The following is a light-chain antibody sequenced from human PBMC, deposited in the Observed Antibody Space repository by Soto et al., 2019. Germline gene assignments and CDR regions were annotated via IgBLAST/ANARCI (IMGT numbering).Light chain of an antibody. CDR3: SSFAGSSTLV. CDR2: DVS. V-gene: IGLV2-11*01. CDR1: SSDVGGYNY. Sequence: QSALTQPRSVSGSPGQSVTISCTGTSSDVGGYNYVSWYQQHPGKAPKVIIYDVSKRPSGVPDRFSGSKSGSTASLTISGLQAEDDSDYYCSSFAGSSTLVFGGGTKLTVL. J-gene: IGLJ2*01.